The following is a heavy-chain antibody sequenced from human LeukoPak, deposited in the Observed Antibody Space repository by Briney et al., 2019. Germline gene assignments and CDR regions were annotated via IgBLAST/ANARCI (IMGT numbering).Heavy chain of an antibody. CDR2: IIPIFGTA. D-gene: IGHD3-3*01. CDR3: ARGVSDFWSGYYHYYMDV. Sequence: GASVKVSCKASGGTFSSYAISWVRQAPGQGLEWMGGIIPIFGTANYAQKFQGRVTITADKFTSTAYMELSSLRSEDTAVYYCARGVSDFWSGYYHYYMDVWGKGTTVTVSS. V-gene: IGHV1-69*06. J-gene: IGHJ6*03. CDR1: GGTFSSYA.